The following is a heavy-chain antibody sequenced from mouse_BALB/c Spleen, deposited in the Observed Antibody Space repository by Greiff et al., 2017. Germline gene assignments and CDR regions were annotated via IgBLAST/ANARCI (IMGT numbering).Heavy chain of an antibody. Sequence: QVQLQQSGAELVRPGSSVKISCKASGYAFSSYWMNWVKQRPGQGLEWIGQIYPGDGDTNYNGKFKGKATLTADKSSSTAYMQLSSLTSEDSAVYFCARGGGYYLDYWGQGTSVTVSS. J-gene: IGHJ4*01. V-gene: IGHV1-80*01. CDR1: GYAFSSYW. CDR2: IYPGDGDT. D-gene: IGHD2-3*01. CDR3: ARGGGYYLDY.